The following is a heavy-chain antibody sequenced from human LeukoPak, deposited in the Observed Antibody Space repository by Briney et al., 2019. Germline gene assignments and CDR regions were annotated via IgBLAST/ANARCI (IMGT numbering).Heavy chain of an antibody. CDR3: VKDYQVGNSPAFGDY. Sequence: GGSLRLSCAASGFTFSSHAMSWVRRAPGKGLEWVSGLIENGATTYYADSVKGRFTISRDDSRNTMYLQMNSLRVEDTAVYYCVKDYQVGNSPAFGDYWGQGTLVTISS. J-gene: IGHJ4*02. CDR1: GFTFSSHA. V-gene: IGHV3-23*01. D-gene: IGHD1-26*01. CDR2: LIENGATT.